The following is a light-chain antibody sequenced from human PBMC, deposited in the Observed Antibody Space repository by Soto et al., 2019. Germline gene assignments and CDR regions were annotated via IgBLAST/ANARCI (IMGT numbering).Light chain of an antibody. V-gene: IGLV2-14*03. CDR3: SSYTTSTTRQIV. CDR1: SSDVGGYNY. CDR2: DVS. Sequence: QSALTQPASVSGSPGQSITISCTGTSSDVGGYNYVSWYQHHPGKAPKLMIFDVSNRPSGVSNRFSGSKSGNTASLTISGLQPEDEADYYGSSYTTSTTRQIVFGTGTKVTVL. J-gene: IGLJ1*01.